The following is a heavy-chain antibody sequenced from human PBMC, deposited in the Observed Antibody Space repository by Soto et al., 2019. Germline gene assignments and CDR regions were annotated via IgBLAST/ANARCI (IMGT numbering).Heavy chain of an antibody. CDR3: ARSRGVVVAATTWFDP. J-gene: IGHJ5*02. V-gene: IGHV4-31*03. CDR2: IYYSGST. CDR1: GGSLSSGGYY. Sequence: RSLPCTVSGGSLSSGGYYWSWIRQHPGKGLEWIGYIYYSGSTYYNPSLKSRVTISVDTSKNQFSLKLSSVTAADTAVYYCARSRGVVVAATTWFDPWGQGTLVTVSS. D-gene: IGHD2-15*01.